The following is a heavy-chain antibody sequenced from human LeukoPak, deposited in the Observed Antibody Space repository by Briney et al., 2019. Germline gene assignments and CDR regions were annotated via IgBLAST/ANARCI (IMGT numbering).Heavy chain of an antibody. CDR3: ARGQEIGDAFDI. J-gene: IGHJ3*02. CDR1: GGSFSGYH. V-gene: IGHV4-34*01. D-gene: IGHD3-22*01. Sequence: PSETLSLTCAVYGGSFSGYHWSWIRQPPGKGLEWIGEINHSGSTNYNPSLKSRVTISVDTSKNQFSLKLSSVTAADTAVYYCARGQEIGDAFDIWGQGTMVTVSS. CDR2: INHSGST.